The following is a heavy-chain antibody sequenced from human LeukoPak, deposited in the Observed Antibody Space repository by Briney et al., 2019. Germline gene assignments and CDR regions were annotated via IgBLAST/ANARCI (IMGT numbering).Heavy chain of an antibody. Sequence: PSETLSLTCTVSGGSISSYYWSWIRQPPGKGLEWIGYIYYSGSTNYNPSLKSRVTISVDTSKNQFSLKLSSVTAADTAVYYCARRLSAAGSNNWFDPWGQGTLVTVSS. D-gene: IGHD6-13*01. CDR2: IYYSGST. J-gene: IGHJ5*02. CDR1: GGSISSYY. CDR3: ARRLSAAGSNNWFDP. V-gene: IGHV4-59*01.